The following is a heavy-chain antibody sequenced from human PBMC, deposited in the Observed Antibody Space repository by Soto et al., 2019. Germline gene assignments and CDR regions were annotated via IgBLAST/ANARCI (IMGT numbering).Heavy chain of an antibody. V-gene: IGHV4-31*03. CDR3: ARDPLVVTAIGS. CDR2: IYYSGST. J-gene: IGHJ4*02. Sequence: TLSLTCTVSGGSISGGGYYWSWIRQHPGKGLEWIGYIYYSGSTYYNPSLKSRVTISVDTSKNQFSLKLSSVTAADTAVYYCARDPLVVTAIGSWGQGTLVTVSS. D-gene: IGHD2-21*02. CDR1: GGSISGGGYY.